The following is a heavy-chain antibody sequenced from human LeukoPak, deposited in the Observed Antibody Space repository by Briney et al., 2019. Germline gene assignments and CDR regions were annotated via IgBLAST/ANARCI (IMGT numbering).Heavy chain of an antibody. CDR3: AKDDYGDFRPNWFDP. J-gene: IGHJ5*02. CDR1: GFPISTNG. CDR2: IVGGDGGT. Sequence: GGSLRLSCAASGFPISTNGMSWVRQAPGKGLEWVSGIVGGDGGTYYADSVKGRFTISRDNSKNTLYLQMNSLRAEDTAIYYCAKDDYGDFRPNWFDPWGQGTLVTVSS. D-gene: IGHD4-17*01. V-gene: IGHV3-23*01.